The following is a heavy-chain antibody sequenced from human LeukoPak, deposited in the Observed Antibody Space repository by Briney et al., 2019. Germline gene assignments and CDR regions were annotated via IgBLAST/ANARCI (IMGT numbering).Heavy chain of an antibody. CDR1: GGSISSYY. Sequence: PSETLSLTCIISGGSISSYYWSWIRQSPGKGLEWIGYITYTGSTDYDPSLKSRVTISVDTSRNQFSLRLNSVTAADTAVYYCATTKAAARGAFDIWGQGTMVTVSS. V-gene: IGHV4-59*01. J-gene: IGHJ3*02. D-gene: IGHD6-6*01. CDR2: ITYTGST. CDR3: ATTKAAARGAFDI.